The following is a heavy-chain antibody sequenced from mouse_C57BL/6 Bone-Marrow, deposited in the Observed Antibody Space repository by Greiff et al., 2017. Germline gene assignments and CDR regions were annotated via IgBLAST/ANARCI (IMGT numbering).Heavy chain of an antibody. CDR1: GFNIKDDY. CDR3: TIFYGYDRYYAMDY. Sequence: VQLQQSGAELVRPGASVKLSCTASGFNIKDDYMHWVKQRPEQGLEWIGWIDPENGDTEYASKFQGKATITADTSSNTAYLQLSSLTSEDTAVYYCTIFYGYDRYYAMDYWGQGTSGTVSS. V-gene: IGHV14-4*01. CDR2: IDPENGDT. D-gene: IGHD2-2*01. J-gene: IGHJ4*01.